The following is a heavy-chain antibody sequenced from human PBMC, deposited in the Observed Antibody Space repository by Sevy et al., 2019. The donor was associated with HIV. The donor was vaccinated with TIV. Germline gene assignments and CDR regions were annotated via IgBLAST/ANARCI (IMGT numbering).Heavy chain of an antibody. CDR2: IHPADSDT. Sequence: GESLKISCKISGYTFTNYWIAWVRLMPGRGLEWMGVIHPADSDTRYSPSFQGHVTISADQSSSTTYLQWSSLEASDSAMYYCTRHRPFSADILTGYLDYWGQGTLVTVSS. CDR3: TRHRPFSADILTGYLDY. V-gene: IGHV5-51*01. D-gene: IGHD3-9*01. J-gene: IGHJ4*02. CDR1: GYTFTNYW.